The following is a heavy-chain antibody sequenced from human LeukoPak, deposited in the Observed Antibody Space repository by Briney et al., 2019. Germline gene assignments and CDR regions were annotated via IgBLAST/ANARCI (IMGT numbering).Heavy chain of an antibody. D-gene: IGHD3-10*01. CDR3: AKDATLFGDQYFDY. CDR2: TSYDGSTK. Sequence: GRSLRLSCAASGFTFSSHGMHWVRQAPGKGLEWVAVTSYDGSTKYYADSAKGRFDISRDNSKNTLYLQMNSLRVDDTAVYYCAKDATLFGDQYFDYWGQGTLVIVSS. CDR1: GFTFSSHG. J-gene: IGHJ4*02. V-gene: IGHV3-30*18.